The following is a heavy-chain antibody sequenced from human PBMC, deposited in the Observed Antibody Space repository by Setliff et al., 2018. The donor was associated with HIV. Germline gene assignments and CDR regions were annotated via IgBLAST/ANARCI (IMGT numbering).Heavy chain of an antibody. D-gene: IGHD1-1*01. J-gene: IGHJ3*02. V-gene: IGHV4-30-4*08. CDR2: IYYSGST. CDR1: GGSISSGDYY. CDR3: RVWILRDTSDI. Sequence: SETLSLTCTVSGGSISSGDYYWSWIRQPPGKGLEWIGYIYYSGSTYYNPSLENRVSMSVDTSKNQFSLKLLSVTAADTAVYYCRVWILRDTSDIWGQGTVVTVSS.